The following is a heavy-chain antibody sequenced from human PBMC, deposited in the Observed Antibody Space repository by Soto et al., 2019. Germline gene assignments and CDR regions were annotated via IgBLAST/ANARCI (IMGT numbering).Heavy chain of an antibody. D-gene: IGHD3-3*01. CDR2: INHSGST. CDR1: GGSFSGYY. Sequence: PSETLSLTCAVYGGSFSGYYWSWIRQPPGKGLEWIGEINHSGSTNYNPSLKSRVTISVDTSKNQFSLKLSSVTAADTAVYYCARGRLTIFGVVINSYYYYGMDVWGQGTTVTVSS. V-gene: IGHV4-34*01. CDR3: ARGRLTIFGVVINSYYYYGMDV. J-gene: IGHJ6*02.